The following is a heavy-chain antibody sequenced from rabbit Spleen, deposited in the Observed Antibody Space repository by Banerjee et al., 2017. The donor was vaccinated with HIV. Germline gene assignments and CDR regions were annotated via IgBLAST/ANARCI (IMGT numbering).Heavy chain of an antibody. CDR3: ARDTGSSFSTYGMDL. CDR1: GFSFSNSYY. CDR2: IYGDSGGST. V-gene: IGHV1S40*01. J-gene: IGHJ6*01. D-gene: IGHD8-1*01. Sequence: QSLEESGGDLVKPGASLTLTCTASGFSFSNSYYMCWVRQAPGKGLECIACIYGDSGGSTWYASWAKGRFTISKTSSTTVTLQLTSLTAADTATYFCARDTGSSFSTYGMDLWGPGTLVTVS.